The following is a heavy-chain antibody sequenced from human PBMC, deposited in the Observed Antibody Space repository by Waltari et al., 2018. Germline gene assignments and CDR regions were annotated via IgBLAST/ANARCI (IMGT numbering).Heavy chain of an antibody. V-gene: IGHV3-66*02. CDR3: AREGYSSGFDF. CDR2: IYSGGTT. Sequence: EVQLVESGGGLVQPGGSLRLSCAASGFTVSSNYMNWVRQAPGKGLEWVSVIYSGGTTYYADSGKGRFTSSRDNSKNTLYLQMNSLRAEDTAVYYCAREGYSSGFDFWGQGTLVTVSS. J-gene: IGHJ4*02. D-gene: IGHD6-19*01. CDR1: GFTVSSNY.